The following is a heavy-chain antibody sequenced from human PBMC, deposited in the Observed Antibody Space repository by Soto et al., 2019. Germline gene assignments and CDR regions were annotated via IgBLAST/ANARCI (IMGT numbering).Heavy chain of an antibody. CDR3: AKSGGYCTTGVCSSDY. V-gene: IGHV3-23*01. D-gene: IGHD2-8*01. CDR1: GFTFSNYA. Sequence: EVQLLESGGGLVQPGGSLRLSCVASGFTFSNYAMSWVRQAPGKGLEWVSAISGGVINTYYADSVKGRFTISRDNSKNTLYLQMNSLRAEDTALYYCAKSGGYCTTGVCSSDYRGQGTLVTVSS. CDR2: ISGGVINT. J-gene: IGHJ4*02.